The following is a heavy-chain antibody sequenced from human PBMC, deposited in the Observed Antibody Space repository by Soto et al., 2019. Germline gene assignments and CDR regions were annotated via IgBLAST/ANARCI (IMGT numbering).Heavy chain of an antibody. CDR2: ISYDGISN. V-gene: IGHV3-30-3*01. CDR1: GFSFSRYA. Sequence: QVQLVESGGGVVQPGRSLRLSCAASGFSFSRYAMHWVRQAPGKGLEWVAVISYDGISNYYTDSVKGRFTISRDSSKNTLDLQMNSLRAEDTGVYYCARETPESWGYFDYWGQGTLVTVSS. D-gene: IGHD3-16*01. J-gene: IGHJ4*02. CDR3: ARETPESWGYFDY.